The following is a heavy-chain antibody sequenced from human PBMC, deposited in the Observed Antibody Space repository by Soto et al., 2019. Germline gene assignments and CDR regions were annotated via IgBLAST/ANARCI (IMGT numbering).Heavy chain of an antibody. D-gene: IGHD6-13*01. J-gene: IGHJ4*02. CDR3: ARARAAGGTGNFDS. Sequence: PSETLSLTCSVSGVSITSCYWSWVRQPPGKGLEWIGYVYFTGSTNYNHSLASRVTISIHSSKTQFSLKLTSVTAADTALYFCARARAAGGTGNFDSWGQGTLVTVSS. CDR1: GVSITSCY. V-gene: IGHV4-59*01. CDR2: VYFTGST.